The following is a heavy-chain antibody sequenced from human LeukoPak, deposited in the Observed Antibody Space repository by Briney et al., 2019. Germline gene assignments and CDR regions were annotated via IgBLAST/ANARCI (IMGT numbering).Heavy chain of an antibody. CDR3: AREYYDFWSGYSYYYYYMDV. V-gene: IGHV3-33*01. Sequence: GGSLRLSCAASGFTFSSYGMHWVRQAPGKGLEWVAVIWYDGSNKYYADSVKGRFTISRDNSKNTLYLQMNSLRAEDTAVYYCAREYYDFWSGYSYYYYYMDVWGKGTTVTVSS. CDR1: GFTFSSYG. J-gene: IGHJ6*03. CDR2: IWYDGSNK. D-gene: IGHD3-3*01.